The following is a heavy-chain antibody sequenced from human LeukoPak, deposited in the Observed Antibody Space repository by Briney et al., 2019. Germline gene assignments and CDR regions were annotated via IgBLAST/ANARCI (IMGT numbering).Heavy chain of an antibody. CDR3: ARDTYNWNVDTFDP. V-gene: IGHV4-4*02. CDR1: GGSIDTTNW. Sequence: SETLSLTCAVSGGSIDTTNWWSWVRQPPGKGLEWIGDIYHSGTTHYNPSLKSRVTISVDKSKNQFSLNLNSVTAADTAVYYCARDTYNWNVDTFDPWGQGTLVTVSS. D-gene: IGHD1-20*01. J-gene: IGHJ5*02. CDR2: IYHSGTT.